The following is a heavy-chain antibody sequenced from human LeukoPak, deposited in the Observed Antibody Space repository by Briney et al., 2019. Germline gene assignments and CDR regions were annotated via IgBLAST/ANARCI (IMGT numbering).Heavy chain of an antibody. Sequence: GGSLRLSCAASGFTFSSYGMHWVRQAPGKGLEWVAVISYDGSNKYYRDSVKGRFTISGDNSKDTLYLQMNSLRAEDTALYYCAKGGEICSGGSCSPGYWGQGTLVTVSS. CDR1: GFTFSSYG. V-gene: IGHV3-30*18. D-gene: IGHD2-15*01. CDR2: ISYDGSNK. CDR3: AKGGEICSGGSCSPGY. J-gene: IGHJ4*02.